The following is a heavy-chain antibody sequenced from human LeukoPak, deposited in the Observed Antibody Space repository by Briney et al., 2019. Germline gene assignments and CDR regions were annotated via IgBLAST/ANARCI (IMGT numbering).Heavy chain of an antibody. Sequence: SVKVSCKASGFTFGTSAVQWVRQARGQRLEWIGWFVVGSGHTNYAQKFQERVTITRDMSTSTAYMELSSLRSEDTAVYYCAAALTVTTGSTYYGLDVWGQGTTVTVSS. D-gene: IGHD4-17*01. V-gene: IGHV1-58*01. CDR2: FVVGSGHT. J-gene: IGHJ6*02. CDR3: AAALTVTTGSTYYGLDV. CDR1: GFTFGTSA.